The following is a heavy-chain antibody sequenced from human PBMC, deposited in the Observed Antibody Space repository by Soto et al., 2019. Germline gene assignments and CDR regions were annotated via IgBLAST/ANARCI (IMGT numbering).Heavy chain of an antibody. D-gene: IGHD3-10*01. J-gene: IGHJ4*02. V-gene: IGHV1-69*02. Sequence: QVQLVQSGAEVKKPGXSVRVSCKASGDTFNFYSINWVRQAPGLGLEWMGRINPILSMSNYAQRFQGRVTMTADKATSTAYMELSSLRSEDTAMYYCASSYGSGYRAFDSWGQGALVTVSS. CDR3: ASSYGSGYRAFDS. CDR2: INPILSMS. CDR1: GDTFNFYS.